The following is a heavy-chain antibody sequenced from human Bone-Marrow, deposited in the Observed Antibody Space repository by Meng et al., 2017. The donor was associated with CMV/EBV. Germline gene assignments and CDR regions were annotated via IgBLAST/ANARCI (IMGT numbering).Heavy chain of an antibody. D-gene: IGHD3-22*01. V-gene: IGHV1-2*02. CDR2: VNSKNEAT. CDR1: GFTFSDYY. J-gene: IGHJ4*02. CDR3: VSSSGLSLFDY. Sequence: QVELGQSGAEMKKPGASVKVPCQTSGFTFSDYYIHWVRQAPGQGLEWMGWVNSKNEATNYARKFQGRVSMTRDTSISTAHMELSRLMSDDTGVYYCVSSSGLSLFDYWGQGTLVTVSS.